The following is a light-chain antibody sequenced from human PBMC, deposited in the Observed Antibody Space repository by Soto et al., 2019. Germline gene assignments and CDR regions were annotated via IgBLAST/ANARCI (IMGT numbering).Light chain of an antibody. V-gene: IGLV2-8*01. J-gene: IGLJ1*01. CDR3: SSYAVTNIFV. CDR2: EVN. CDR1: SNDVGGFNY. Sequence: QSVLTQPPSASGSPGQSVTISCSGTSNDVGGFNYVSWYQQHPGRAPKVLIYEVNKRPSGVPDRFSGSKSGSTASLTVSGLQAEDEAEYYCSSYAVTNIFVFGTGTKLTVL.